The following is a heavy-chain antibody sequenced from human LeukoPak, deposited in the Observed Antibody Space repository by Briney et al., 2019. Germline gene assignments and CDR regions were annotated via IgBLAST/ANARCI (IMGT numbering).Heavy chain of an antibody. CDR2: ISSSSSYI. CDR1: GFTFSSYS. CDR3: ARDYIGDIVVVVAANDFDY. D-gene: IGHD2-15*01. J-gene: IGHJ4*02. V-gene: IGHV3-21*01. Sequence: PGGSLRLSCAASGFTFSSYSMNWVRQAPGKGLEWVSSISSSSSYIYYADSVKGRFTISRDNAKNSLYLQMNSLRAEDTAVYYCARDYIGDIVVVVAANDFDYWGQGTLVTVSS.